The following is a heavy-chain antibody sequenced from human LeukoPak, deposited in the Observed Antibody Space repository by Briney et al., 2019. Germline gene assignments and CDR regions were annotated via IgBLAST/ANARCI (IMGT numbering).Heavy chain of an antibody. CDR2: INHSGST. CDR3: ARGPGSGDGYNC. Sequence: QTSETLSLTCAVYGGSFSGYYWSWIRQPPGKGLEWIGEINHSGSTNYNPSFKRRVTISVATSKNQFSLKLCSVTAADTAVYYCARGPGSGDGYNCWGQGTLVTVSS. J-gene: IGHJ4*02. CDR1: GGSFSGYY. D-gene: IGHD5-24*01. V-gene: IGHV4-34*01.